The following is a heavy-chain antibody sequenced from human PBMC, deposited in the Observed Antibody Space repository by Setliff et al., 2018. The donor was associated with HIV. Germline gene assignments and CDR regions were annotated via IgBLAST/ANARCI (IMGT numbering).Heavy chain of an antibody. Sequence: FLRLSCAASGFTLTDYPMHWVRQAPGNGLEWVAVIASHGNWHDYAASVKGRFTISRDTSRNTLYLQMNSLRVEDSALYYCARENNFDYWGQGTLVTVSS. CDR1: GFTLTDYP. CDR2: IASHGNWH. J-gene: IGHJ4*02. V-gene: IGHV3-30*04. CDR3: ARENNFDY.